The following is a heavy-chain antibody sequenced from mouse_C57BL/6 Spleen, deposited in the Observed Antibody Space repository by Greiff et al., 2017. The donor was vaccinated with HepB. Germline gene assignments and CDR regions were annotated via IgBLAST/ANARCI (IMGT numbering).Heavy chain of an antibody. Sequence: ESGPGLVKLSQSLSLTCSVTGYSITSGYYWNWIRQFPGNKLEWMGYISYDGSNNYNPSLKNRISITRDTSKNQFFLKLNSVTTEDTATYYCARAAYFDYWGQGTTLTVSS. CDR1: GYSITSGYY. J-gene: IGHJ2*01. CDR3: ARAAYFDY. CDR2: ISYDGSN. V-gene: IGHV3-6*01.